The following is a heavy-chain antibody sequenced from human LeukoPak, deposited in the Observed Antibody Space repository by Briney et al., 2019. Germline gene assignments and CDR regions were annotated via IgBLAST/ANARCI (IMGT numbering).Heavy chain of an antibody. V-gene: IGHV4-34*01. CDR1: GGSFSGYY. Sequence: PSETLSLTCAVYGGSFSGYYWSWIRQPPGKGLEWIGEINHSGSTNYNSSLKSRVTISVDTSKNQFSLKLSSVTAADTAVYYCARISSHRSGRTYSSSWYGWAFDIWGQGTLVTVSS. CDR3: ARISSHRSGRTYSSSWYGWAFDI. D-gene: IGHD6-13*01. J-gene: IGHJ4*02. CDR2: INHSGST.